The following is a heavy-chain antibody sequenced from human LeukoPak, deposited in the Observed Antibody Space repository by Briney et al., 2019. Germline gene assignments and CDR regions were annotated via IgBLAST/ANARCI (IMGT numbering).Heavy chain of an antibody. CDR1: GGTFSSYA. CDR3: ARDIPARANWGSFNY. CDR2: IIPIFGTA. Sequence: SVKVSCKASGGTFSSYAISWVRQAPGQGLEWMGGIIPIFGTANYAQKFQGRVTITADESTSTAYMELSSLRSEDTAVYYCARDIPARANWGSFNYWGQGTLVTVSS. J-gene: IGHJ4*02. D-gene: IGHD7-27*01. V-gene: IGHV1-69*13.